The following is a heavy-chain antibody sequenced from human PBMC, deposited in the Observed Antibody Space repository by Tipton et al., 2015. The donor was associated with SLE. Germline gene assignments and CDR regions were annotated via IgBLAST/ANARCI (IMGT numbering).Heavy chain of an antibody. D-gene: IGHD3-3*01. J-gene: IGHJ3*02. CDR2: IYYSGSI. Sequence: LRLSCTVSGGSISSHYWSWIRQPPGKGLEWIGYIYYSGSISYNPSLKSRVTISVDTSKNQFSLKLSSVTAADTAVYYCARDRVTIFGVVDAFGIWGQGTMVTVSS. CDR1: GGSISSHY. V-gene: IGHV4-59*11. CDR3: ARDRVTIFGVVDAFGI.